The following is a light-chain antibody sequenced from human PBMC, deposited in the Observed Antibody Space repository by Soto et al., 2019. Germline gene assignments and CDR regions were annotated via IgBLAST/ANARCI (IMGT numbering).Light chain of an antibody. CDR1: QAIRTN. Sequence: EIVMTQDPVSLSVSPGERVTLSCRASQAIRTNLAWYQQKVGQAPRLLIYGSSTRATGIPARFSGSGSGTEFTLTISSLQSEDFAVYYCQQYNHWPPGYTFGRGTKVDIK. J-gene: IGKJ2*01. CDR2: GSS. CDR3: QQYNHWPPGYT. V-gene: IGKV3-15*01.